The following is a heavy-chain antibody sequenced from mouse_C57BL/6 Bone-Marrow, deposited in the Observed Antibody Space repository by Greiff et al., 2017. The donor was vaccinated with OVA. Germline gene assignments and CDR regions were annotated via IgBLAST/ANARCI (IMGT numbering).Heavy chain of an antibody. D-gene: IGHD1-1*01. V-gene: IGHV1-18*01. CDR3: ARFLYYYGSRFYAMDY. J-gene: IGHJ4*01. CDR1: GYTFTDYN. Sequence: EVKLQESGPELVKPGASVKIPCKASGYTFTDYNMDWVKQSHGKSLEWIGDINPNNGGTIYNQKFKGKATLTVDKSSSTAYMELRSLTSEDTAVYYCARFLYYYGSRFYAMDYWGQGTSVTVSS. CDR2: INPNNGGT.